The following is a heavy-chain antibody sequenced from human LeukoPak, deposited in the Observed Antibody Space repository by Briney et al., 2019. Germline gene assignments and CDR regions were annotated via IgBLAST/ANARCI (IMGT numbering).Heavy chain of an antibody. J-gene: IGHJ5*02. CDR2: ISAYNGNT. D-gene: IGHD6-13*01. V-gene: IGHV1-18*01. Sequence: GASVKVSCKASGGTFSSYAISWVRQAPGQGLEWMGWISAYNGNTNYAQKLQGRVTMTTDTSTSTAYMELRSLRSDDTAVYYCARAIGYSSSWYPVPFDPWGQGTLVTVSS. CDR3: ARAIGYSSSWYPVPFDP. CDR1: GGTFSSYA.